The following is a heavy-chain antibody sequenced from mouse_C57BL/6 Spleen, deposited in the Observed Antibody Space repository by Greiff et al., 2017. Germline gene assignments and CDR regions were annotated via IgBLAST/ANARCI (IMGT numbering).Heavy chain of an antibody. CDR3: ARDQEGTTVVGYFDY. CDR2: ISYDGSN. CDR1: GYSITSGYY. D-gene: IGHD1-1*01. V-gene: IGHV3-6*01. Sequence: VQLQQSGPGLVKPSQSLSLTCSVTGYSITSGYYWNWIRQFPGNKLEWMGYISYDGSNNYNPSLKNRISITRDTSKNQFFLKLNSVTTEDTATYYCARDQEGTTVVGYFDYWGQGTTLTVSS. J-gene: IGHJ2*01.